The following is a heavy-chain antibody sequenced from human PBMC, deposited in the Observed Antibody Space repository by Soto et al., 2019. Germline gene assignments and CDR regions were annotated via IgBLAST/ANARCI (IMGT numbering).Heavy chain of an antibody. CDR2: INHSGST. J-gene: IGHJ4*02. Sequence: SETLSLTCAVYGGSFSGYYWSWIRQPPGKGLEWIGEINHSGSTNYNPSLKSRVTISVDTSKTQFSLKLSSVTAADTAVYYCARVVGYYDFWSGNSLFDYWGQGTLVTVSS. D-gene: IGHD3-3*01. CDR1: GGSFSGYY. CDR3: ARVVGYYDFWSGNSLFDY. V-gene: IGHV4-34*01.